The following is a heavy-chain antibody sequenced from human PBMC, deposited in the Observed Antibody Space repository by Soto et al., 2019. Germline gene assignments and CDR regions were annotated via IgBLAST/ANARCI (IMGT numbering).Heavy chain of an antibody. CDR1: GGSIITSDYT. Sequence: QLQLQESGSGLIKPSQTLSLTCAVSGGSIITSDYTWSWIRQPPGRGLEWIGSVYHSGATHYMPSLKNRLTMSLDKSKNKFSLDLTCVTAAATAVYYCVRERTIFGVAPGGGVDVWGQGTTVTVSS. J-gene: IGHJ6*02. CDR3: VRERTIFGVAPGGGVDV. V-gene: IGHV4-30-2*01. D-gene: IGHD3-3*01. CDR2: VYHSGAT.